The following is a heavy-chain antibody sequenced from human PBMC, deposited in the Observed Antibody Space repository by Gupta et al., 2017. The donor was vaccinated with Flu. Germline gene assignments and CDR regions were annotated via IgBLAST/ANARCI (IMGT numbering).Heavy chain of an antibody. J-gene: IGHJ4*02. CDR3: AREWGVMVQGVIAPLNS. CDR1: GYAFTTYT. V-gene: IGHV1-3*01. D-gene: IGHD3-10*01. Sequence: QVHLVQSGAEVKKPGASVKISCKASGYAFTTYTIHWVRQAPGQGLEWVGWINADNGNTEYSRKFQDRVTIIWDTSASTGYIEVRSLRSEDTAVYYCAREWGVMVQGVIAPLNSWGQGTLVTVSS. CDR2: INADNGNT.